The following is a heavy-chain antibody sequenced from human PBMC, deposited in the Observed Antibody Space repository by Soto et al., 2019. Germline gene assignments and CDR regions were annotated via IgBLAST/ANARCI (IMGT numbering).Heavy chain of an antibody. CDR2: IWYDGSNK. Sequence: GGSLRLSCAASGFTFSSYGMHWVRQAPGKGLEWVAVIWYDGSNKYYADSVKGRFTISRDNSKNTLYLQMNSLRAEDTAVYYCAREEEVVVVPAATPGFIDYWGQGTLVTVSS. CDR3: AREEEVVVVPAATPGFIDY. J-gene: IGHJ4*02. CDR1: GFTFSSYG. D-gene: IGHD2-2*01. V-gene: IGHV3-33*01.